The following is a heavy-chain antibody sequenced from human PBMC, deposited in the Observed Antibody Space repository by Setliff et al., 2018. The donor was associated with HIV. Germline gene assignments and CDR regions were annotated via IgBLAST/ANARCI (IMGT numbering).Heavy chain of an antibody. V-gene: IGHV4-34*01. CDR3: ARAGNFGDWDGFDV. Sequence: SETLSLTCAVYGGSFTAYHGGWIRQPPGRGLEWIAEINHSGGTNHNPSLKSRITISVDTSKKQVSLKLTSVTAADTAIYYCARAGNFGDWDGFDVWGQGTMVTVSS. CDR2: INHSGGT. J-gene: IGHJ3*01. CDR1: GGSFTAYH. D-gene: IGHD3-10*01.